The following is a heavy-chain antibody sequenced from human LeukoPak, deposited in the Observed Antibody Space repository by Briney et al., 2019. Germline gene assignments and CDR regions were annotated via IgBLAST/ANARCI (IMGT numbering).Heavy chain of an antibody. Sequence: GGSLRLSCAASGFTFSSYAMHWVRQAPGKGLEWVAVISYDGSNKYYADSVKGRFTISRDNSKNTLYLQMNSLRAEDTAVCYCARVPFWSGYYKGYYYYGMDVWGQGTTVTVSS. CDR3: ARVPFWSGYYKGYYYYGMDV. J-gene: IGHJ6*02. D-gene: IGHD3-3*01. CDR1: GFTFSSYA. CDR2: ISYDGSNK. V-gene: IGHV3-30-3*01.